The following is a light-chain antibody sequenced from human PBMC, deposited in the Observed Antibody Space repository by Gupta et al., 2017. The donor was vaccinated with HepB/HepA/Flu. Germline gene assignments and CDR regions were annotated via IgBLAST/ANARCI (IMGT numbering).Light chain of an antibody. J-gene: IGLJ1*01. Sequence: SFELTQPPSVSVSPGPPARITCSGAALANQYVYWYQQRPGQAPVVVMYKKTERPSGIPERFSGSKSGTTVTLTISGVQAEDEADYYCQSADTSGTYVFGGGTKVTVL. CDR3: QSADTSGTYV. V-gene: IGLV3-25*03. CDR2: KKT. CDR1: ALANQY.